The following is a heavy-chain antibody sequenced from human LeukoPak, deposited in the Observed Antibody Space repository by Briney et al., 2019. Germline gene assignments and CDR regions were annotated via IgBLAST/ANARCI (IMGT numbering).Heavy chain of an antibody. CDR2: ISGSGGST. CDR1: GFTFSSYA. CDR3: AKDKSSIRKYYFDY. Sequence: GGSLRLSCAASGFTFSSYAMSWVRQAPGKGVEWVSAISGSGGSTYYADSVKGRFTISRDNSKNTLYLQMNSLRAEDTAVYYCAKDKSSIRKYYFDYWGQGTLVTVSS. D-gene: IGHD6-13*01. J-gene: IGHJ4*02. V-gene: IGHV3-23*01.